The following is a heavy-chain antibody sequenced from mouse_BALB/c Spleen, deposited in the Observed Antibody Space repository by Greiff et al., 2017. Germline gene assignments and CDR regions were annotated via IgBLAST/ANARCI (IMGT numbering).Heavy chain of an antibody. D-gene: IGHD3-2*01. Sequence: VKLQESGAELARPGASVKLSCKASGYTFTSYWMQWVKQRPGQGLEWIGAIYPGDGDTRYTQKFKGKATLTADKSSSTAYMQLSSLASEDSAVYYCARSDSSGYVRFAYWGQGTLVTVSA. V-gene: IGHV1-87*01. J-gene: IGHJ3*01. CDR2: IYPGDGDT. CDR1: GYTFTSYW. CDR3: ARSDSSGYVRFAY.